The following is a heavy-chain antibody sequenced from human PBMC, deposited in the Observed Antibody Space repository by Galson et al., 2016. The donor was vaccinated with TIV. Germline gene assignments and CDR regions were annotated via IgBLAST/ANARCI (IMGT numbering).Heavy chain of an antibody. CDR2: IRSSSSYK. CDR1: GFTFSSYT. Sequence: SLRLSCAASGFTFSSYTLTRVRQAPGKGLEWVSSIRSSSSYKSYADSVKGRFTISRDNAKNSLYLQMNSLRAEDTALYYCARDIFPYYGMDVWGQGTTVTVSS. V-gene: IGHV3-21*01. CDR3: ARDIFPYYGMDV. D-gene: IGHD2-21*01. J-gene: IGHJ6*02.